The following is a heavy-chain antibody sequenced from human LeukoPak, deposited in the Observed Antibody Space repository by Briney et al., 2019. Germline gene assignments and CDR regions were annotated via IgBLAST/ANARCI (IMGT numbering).Heavy chain of an antibody. D-gene: IGHD3-3*01. CDR3: AKIGGWNDFWGGSFQAYYFDN. CDR2: ISGSGDRT. V-gene: IGHV3-23*01. J-gene: IGHJ4*02. Sequence: TGGSLRLSCAASGFTFSSYAMSWVRQAPGKGLEWVSSISGSGDRTYYADSVKGRFTISRDNSKNTLYLQMNSLRAADTAVYYCAKIGGWNDFWGGSFQAYYFDNWGQGTLVTVSS. CDR1: GFTFSSYA.